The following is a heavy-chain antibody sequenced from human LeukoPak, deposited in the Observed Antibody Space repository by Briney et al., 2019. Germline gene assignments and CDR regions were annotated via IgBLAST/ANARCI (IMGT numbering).Heavy chain of an antibody. D-gene: IGHD2-2*01. CDR1: GDSINNYY. CDR2: IYYSRRI. CDR3: ARVIRTSHSYFDY. V-gene: IGHV4-59*01. Sequence: SETLSLTCSVFGDSINNYYWSWLRQPPGQGLEWIGYIYYSRRITYNPSLKSRVTISVDTSKNQFSLKLSSVTAADTAVYYCARVIRTSHSYFDYWGQGTLVTVSS. J-gene: IGHJ4*02.